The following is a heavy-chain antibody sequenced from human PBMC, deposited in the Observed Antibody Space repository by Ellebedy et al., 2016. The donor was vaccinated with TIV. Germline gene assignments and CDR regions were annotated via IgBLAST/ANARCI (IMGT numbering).Heavy chain of an antibody. CDR3: ASGHRGISFGI. V-gene: IGHV3-7*03. CDR2: IGHAGGEK. D-gene: IGHD3-16*01. J-gene: IGHJ3*02. Sequence: GESLKISCAASGFTFSSYWMSWVRQVRQAPGKGLGWVANIGHAGGEKSYVDSVKGRFTISRDNATNSLYLQMHSLRAEDTAVYYCASGHRGISFGIWGQGIMVTVSS. CDR1: GFTFSSYW.